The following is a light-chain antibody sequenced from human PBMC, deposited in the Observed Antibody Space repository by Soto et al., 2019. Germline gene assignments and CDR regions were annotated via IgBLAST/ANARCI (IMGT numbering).Light chain of an antibody. CDR3: QQSRSAWT. V-gene: IGKV3-20*01. Sequence: EIVMTQSPATLSVSPGERATLSCRASQSVSIKLARYQQKPGQAPRLLIYGASSRATGIPDRFSGSGSGTDFTLTISRLEPDDFAVYYCQQSRSAWTFGQGTKVDIK. CDR1: QSVSIK. J-gene: IGKJ1*01. CDR2: GAS.